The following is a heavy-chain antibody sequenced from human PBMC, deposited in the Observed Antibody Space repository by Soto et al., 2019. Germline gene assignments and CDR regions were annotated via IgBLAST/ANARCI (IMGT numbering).Heavy chain of an antibody. Sequence: QVQLVESGGGVVQPGRSLRLSCAASGFTFSSYGMHWVRQAPGKGLEWVAVISYDGSNKYYADSVKGRFTISRDNSKNTLYLQMNSLRAEDTAVYYCAKARSRSWYVNYWGQGTLVTVSS. D-gene: IGHD6-13*01. J-gene: IGHJ4*02. V-gene: IGHV3-30*18. CDR3: AKARSRSWYVNY. CDR2: ISYDGSNK. CDR1: GFTFSSYG.